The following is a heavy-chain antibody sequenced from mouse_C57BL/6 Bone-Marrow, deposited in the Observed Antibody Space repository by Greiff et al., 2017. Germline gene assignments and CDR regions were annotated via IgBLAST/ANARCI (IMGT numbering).Heavy chain of an antibody. CDR1: GFTFSDYY. J-gene: IGHJ3*01. V-gene: IGHV5-12*01. D-gene: IGHD2-5*01. CDR3: ARRNTYYSNSL. CDR2: ISNGGGST. Sequence: DVQLQESGGGLVQPGGSLKLSCAASGFTFSDYYMYWVRQTPEKRLEWVAYISNGGGSTYYPDTVKGRFTISRDNAKNTLYLQMSRLKSEDTAMYYCARRNTYYSNSLRVQGTLVTVSA.